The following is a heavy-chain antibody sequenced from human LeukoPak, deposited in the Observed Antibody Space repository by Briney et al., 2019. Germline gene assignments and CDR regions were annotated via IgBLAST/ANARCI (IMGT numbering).Heavy chain of an antibody. CDR2: IYSGGST. D-gene: IGHD2-2*01. Sequence: GGSLRLSRAASGFTVSSNYMSWVRQAPGKGLEWVSVIYSGGSTYYADSVKGRFTISRDNSKNTLYLQMNSLRAEDTAVYYCAKHPHIVVVPAPFFYWGQGTLVTVSS. CDR3: AKHPHIVVVPAPFFY. CDR1: GFTVSSNY. V-gene: IGHV3-53*01. J-gene: IGHJ4*02.